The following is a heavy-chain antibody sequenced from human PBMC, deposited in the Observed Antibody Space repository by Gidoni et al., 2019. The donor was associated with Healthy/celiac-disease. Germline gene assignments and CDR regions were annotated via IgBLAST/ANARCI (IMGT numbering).Heavy chain of an antibody. CDR2: IYYRGDT. J-gene: IGHJ4*02. Sequence: QLQLQESGPGLVKPSETLSLTCTVSGGSISSSDYYWGWVRQPPGKGLEWIGTIYYRGDTYYNPSLKSRVTISVDMSRNQFSLWQTSVTAADTAMYYCARDVRYSSSWSHFDYWGQGILVTVSS. CDR1: GGSISSSDYY. V-gene: IGHV4-39*07. D-gene: IGHD6-13*01. CDR3: ARDVRYSSSWSHFDY.